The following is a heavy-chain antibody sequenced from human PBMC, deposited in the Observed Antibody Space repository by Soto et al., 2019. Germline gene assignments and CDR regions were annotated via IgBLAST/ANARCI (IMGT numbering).Heavy chain of an antibody. D-gene: IGHD1-1*01. CDR1: GQSFSGHS. CDR3: ARGSGIVALPGELEDVNYDY. CDR2: INESGST. V-gene: IGHV4-34*01. Sequence: QVQLQQWGAGLVKPSETLSLSCAVYGQSFSGHSWAWIRQPPGKGLEWIGEINESGSTYYNPSLNSRVTISTDTSKNQFSLKLSSVSAAYTAAYFCARGSGIVALPGELEDVNYDYWGQGTLVNGAS. J-gene: IGHJ4*02.